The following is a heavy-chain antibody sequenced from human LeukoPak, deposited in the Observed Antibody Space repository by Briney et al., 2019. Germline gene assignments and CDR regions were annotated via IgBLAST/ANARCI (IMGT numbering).Heavy chain of an antibody. CDR1: GFTISTNY. V-gene: IGHV3-66*01. D-gene: IGHD1/OR15-1a*01. J-gene: IGHJ4*02. Sequence: GSLRLSSAASGFTISTNYMSWVRQAPGKGREWVSVIYSDGDSSYYADSVKGRFTISRDNSKNTLYLQMNSLRAEDTAVYYCARSNCNSCYLGVWYYFDYWGQGALVTVS. CDR2: IYSDGDSS. CDR3: ARSNCNSCYLGVWYYFDY.